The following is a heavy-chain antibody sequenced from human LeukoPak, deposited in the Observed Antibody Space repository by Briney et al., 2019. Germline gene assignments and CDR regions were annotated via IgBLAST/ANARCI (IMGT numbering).Heavy chain of an antibody. Sequence: PGRSLRLSCAVSGFSFSNYAMHWVRQAPGKGLEWVAVTSFDGGSRHYADSVKGRFTISRDNSNNTLSLQMNSLRAEDTAVYYCARGDILTGWIDYWGQGTLDTVSS. V-gene: IGHV3-30*03. J-gene: IGHJ4*02. D-gene: IGHD3-9*01. CDR1: GFSFSNYA. CDR2: TSFDGGSR. CDR3: ARGDILTGWIDY.